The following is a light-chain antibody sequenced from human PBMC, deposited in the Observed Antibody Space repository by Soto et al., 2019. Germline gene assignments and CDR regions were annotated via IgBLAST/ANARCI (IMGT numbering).Light chain of an antibody. V-gene: IGLV2-14*01. CDR3: SSYTTGGSYV. Sequence: QSVLTQPASVSGSPGLSIAISCTGTRRDVGGYNSVSWYQQQPGKVPKLIIYDVSSRPSGVSNRFSGSKSGNTASLTISGLQAEDEGDYYCSSYTTGGSYVFGTGTKLTVL. CDR1: RRDVGGYNS. J-gene: IGLJ1*01. CDR2: DVS.